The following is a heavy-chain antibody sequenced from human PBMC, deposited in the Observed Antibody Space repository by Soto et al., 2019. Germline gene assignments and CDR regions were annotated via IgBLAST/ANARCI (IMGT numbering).Heavy chain of an antibody. CDR3: ARQATYDSSPR. J-gene: IGHJ4*02. CDR1: GGSISSGGYY. D-gene: IGHD3-22*01. Sequence: QVQLQESGPGLVEPSQTLPLICTVSGGSISSGGYYWSWIRQHPGKGLEWIGYIYYSGSTYYNPSLKSRVTISVDTSKNQFSLKLSSVTAADTAVYYCARQATYDSSPRWGQGTLVTVSS. V-gene: IGHV4-31*03. CDR2: IYYSGST.